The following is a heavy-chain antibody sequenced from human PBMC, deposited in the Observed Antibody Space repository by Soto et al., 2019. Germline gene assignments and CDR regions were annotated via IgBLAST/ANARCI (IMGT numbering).Heavy chain of an antibody. V-gene: IGHV1-18*01. D-gene: IGHD6-13*01. Sequence: QVQLVQSGAEVKKPGASVKVSCKASGYTFTSYGISWVRQAPGQGLEWMGWISAYNGNTNYAQKLQHRVTMTTDTSTSTAYMERRSLRSDDTAVYYCARDLVRLQPYSSSWSPAYWYFDLWGRGTLVTVSS. CDR2: ISAYNGNT. J-gene: IGHJ2*01. CDR1: GYTFTSYG. CDR3: ARDLVRLQPYSSSWSPAYWYFDL.